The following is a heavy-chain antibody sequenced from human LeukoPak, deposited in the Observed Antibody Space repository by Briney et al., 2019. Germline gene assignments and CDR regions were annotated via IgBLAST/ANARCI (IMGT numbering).Heavy chain of an antibody. CDR3: ARVSGYSSGWYFDY. D-gene: IGHD6-19*01. Sequence: GGSLRLSCAASGFTFDDYGMSWVRQAPGKGLEWVSGINWNGGSTGYADSVKGRFTISRDNAKNFLYLQMNSLRAEDTALYYCARVSGYSSGWYFDYWGQGTLVTVSS. CDR1: GFTFDDYG. CDR2: INWNGGST. J-gene: IGHJ4*02. V-gene: IGHV3-20*04.